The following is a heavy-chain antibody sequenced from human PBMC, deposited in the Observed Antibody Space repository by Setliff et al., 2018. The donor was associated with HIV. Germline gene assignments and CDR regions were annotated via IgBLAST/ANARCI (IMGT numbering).Heavy chain of an antibody. CDR2: LHSLGSSRVSDTP. Sequence: KPSETLSLTCSVSSGSMTGRYWTWVRQPPGKGLEWIGYLHSLGSSRVSDTPNYSPSLKSRITISLDTSKRQFSLTMTSVTAADTAVCYCARGLSSQTYWGTRPPGLDYWGQGSLVTVSS. J-gene: IGHJ4*01. V-gene: IGHV4-4*08. CDR1: SGSMTGRY. CDR3: ARGLSSQTYWGTRPPGLDY. D-gene: IGHD2-2*01.